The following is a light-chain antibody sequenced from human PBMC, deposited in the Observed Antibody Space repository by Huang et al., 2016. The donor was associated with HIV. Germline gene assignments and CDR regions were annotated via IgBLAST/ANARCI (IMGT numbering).Light chain of an antibody. CDR2: AAF. J-gene: IGKJ2*01. V-gene: IGKV1-6*01. CDR1: HDIRND. Sequence: AIQMTQSPSSLSASVGDSVTITCRASHDIRNDLGWYQQRPGRAPKLLIYAAFNLQSGVPSRFSGSGSGTDFTLTISDLQPEDFATYYCLQDYSYPHTFGQGTKLELK. CDR3: LQDYSYPHT.